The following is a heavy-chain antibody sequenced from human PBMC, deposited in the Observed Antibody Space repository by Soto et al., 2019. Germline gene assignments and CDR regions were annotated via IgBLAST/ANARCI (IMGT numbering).Heavy chain of an antibody. V-gene: IGHV2-5*02. CDR3: AHKSSAGSCFDP. CDR1: GFSLSTGVG. D-gene: IGHD6-13*01. J-gene: IGHJ5*02. Sequence: QITLKESGPTLVKPTQPLTLTCTFSGFSLSTGVGVAWIRQPPGKALEWLALIYWDDDRRYSPSLESRLTITKDTSKNQVVLTMTNMDPVDTATYYCAHKSSAGSCFDPWGQGTLVTVSS. CDR2: IYWDDDR.